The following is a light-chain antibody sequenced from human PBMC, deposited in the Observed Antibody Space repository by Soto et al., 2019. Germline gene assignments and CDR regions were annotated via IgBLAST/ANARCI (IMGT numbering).Light chain of an antibody. CDR1: QSISIW. V-gene: IGKV1-5*03. CDR2: KAS. CDR3: QQLTDWPPQWT. J-gene: IGKJ1*01. Sequence: DIQMTQSPSTLSASVGDRVTITCLASQSISIWLAWYQQKPGKAPKILIYKASSLESGVPSRFSGSGSGTDFTLTISSLEPEDFAVYYCQQLTDWPPQWTFGQGTKVDIK.